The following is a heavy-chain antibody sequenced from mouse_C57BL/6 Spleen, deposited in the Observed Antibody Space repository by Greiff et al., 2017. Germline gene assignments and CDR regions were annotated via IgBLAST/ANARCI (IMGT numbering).Heavy chain of an antibody. Sequence: EVHLVESGPGLVKPSQSLSLTCSVTGYSITSGYYWNWIRQFPGNKLEWMGYISYDGSNNYNPSLKNRISITRDTSKNQFFLKLNSVTTEDTATYYCARETTVVAPRYFGVWGTGTTVTVSS. D-gene: IGHD1-1*01. J-gene: IGHJ1*03. CDR2: ISYDGSN. V-gene: IGHV3-6*01. CDR1: GYSITSGYY. CDR3: ARETTVVAPRYFGV.